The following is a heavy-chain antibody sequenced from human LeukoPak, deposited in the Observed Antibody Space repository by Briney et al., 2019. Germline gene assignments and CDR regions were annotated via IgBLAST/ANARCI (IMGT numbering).Heavy chain of an antibody. Sequence: HPGGSLRLSCAASGFTFSAFAMTWVRQAPGKGLEWVSTITDGGYNTYSADSVKGRITFSRDNSKNTLSLQLRSLRAEDTAVYYCAKDLSYTSGASDHWGQGTLVTVSS. J-gene: IGHJ4*02. D-gene: IGHD6-19*01. CDR1: GFTFSAFA. V-gene: IGHV3-23*01. CDR3: AKDLSYTSGASDH. CDR2: ITDGGYNT.